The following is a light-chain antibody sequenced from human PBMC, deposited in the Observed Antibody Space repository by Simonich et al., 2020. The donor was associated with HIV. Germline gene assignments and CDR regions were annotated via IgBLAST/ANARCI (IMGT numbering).Light chain of an antibody. V-gene: IGLV1-44*01. CDR2: RNN. CDR3: AAWDASLNGRV. CDR1: NSKIGINT. J-gene: IGLJ2*01. Sequence: QSVLTQPPSASGTPGQRVTISCSGNNSKIGINTVNWYQQLPGTAPKLPIYRNNQRPSGVPDRFFGSKSGTAASRAISGLQSEDEADYYCAAWDASLNGRVFGGGTKLTVL.